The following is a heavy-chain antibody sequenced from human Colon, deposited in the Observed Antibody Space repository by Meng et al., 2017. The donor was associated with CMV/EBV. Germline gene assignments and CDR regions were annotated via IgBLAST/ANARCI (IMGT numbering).Heavy chain of an antibody. CDR1: GYSFTNYH. CDR3: ASSLGAGA. D-gene: IGHD3-16*01. V-gene: IGHV7-4-1*02. CDR2: INTNTGNP. Sequence: SVTVSCKASGYSFTNYHLHWVRQAPGQGLEWMGWINTNTGNPTYAQGLTGRFGFPLDTSVSTAYLQISSLKAEDTAMYYCASSLGAGAWGQGTLVTVSS. J-gene: IGHJ5*02.